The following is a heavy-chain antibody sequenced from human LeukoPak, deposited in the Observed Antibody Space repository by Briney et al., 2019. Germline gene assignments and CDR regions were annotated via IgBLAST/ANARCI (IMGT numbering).Heavy chain of an antibody. J-gene: IGHJ4*02. CDR2: INPNSGGT. V-gene: IGHV1-2*02. D-gene: IGHD3-22*01. CDR3: ARLASLYDSSGYYWGDY. Sequence: GASVKVSCKASGYTFTSYDINWVRQATGQGLEWMGWINPNSGGTNYAQKFQGRVTMTRDTSISTAYMELSRLRSDGTAVYYCARLASLYDSSGYYWGDYWGQGTLVTVSS. CDR1: GYTFTSYD.